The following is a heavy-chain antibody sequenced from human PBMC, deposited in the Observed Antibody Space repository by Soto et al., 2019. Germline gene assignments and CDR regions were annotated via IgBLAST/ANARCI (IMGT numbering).Heavy chain of an antibody. CDR2: IYYSGST. J-gene: IGHJ4*02. D-gene: IGHD3-22*01. V-gene: IGHV4-31*03. CDR3: AGSGYSYGRLRYYYDSSGYYPFDY. CDR1: GGSISSGGYY. Sequence: PSETLSLTCTVSGGSISSGGYYWSWIRQRPGKGLEWIGYIYYSGSTYYNPSLKSRVTISVDTSKNQFSLKLSSVTAADTAVYYCAGSGYSYGRLRYYYDSSGYYPFDYWGQGTLVTVSS.